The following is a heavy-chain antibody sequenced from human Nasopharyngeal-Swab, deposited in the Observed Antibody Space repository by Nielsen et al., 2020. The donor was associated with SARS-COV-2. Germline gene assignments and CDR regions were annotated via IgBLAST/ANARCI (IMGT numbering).Heavy chain of an antibody. J-gene: IGHJ3*02. V-gene: IGHV3-64D*06. CDR1: GFTFSIHA. D-gene: IGHD3-16*01. CDR3: VKDLRGRYGFES. CDR2: INDYEDRL. Sequence: GGSLRLSCSASGFTFSIHAMHWVRQAPGKGLEYVSTINDYEDRLYYADSVKGRFTISRDNSKNTLYLQMSSLRPEDTAVYWCVKDLRGRYGFESWGQGTTVTV.